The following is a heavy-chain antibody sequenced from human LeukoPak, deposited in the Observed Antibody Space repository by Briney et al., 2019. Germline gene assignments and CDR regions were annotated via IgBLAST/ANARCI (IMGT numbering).Heavy chain of an antibody. J-gene: IGHJ4*02. Sequence: PGGSLRLSCAASGFTFSSYAMSWVRQAPGKGLEWVSAISGSGGSTYYADSVKGRFTISRDNSKDTLYLQMNSLRAEDTAVYYCAKERNDPLYYFDYWGQRTLVTVSS. V-gene: IGHV3-23*01. CDR2: ISGSGGST. CDR1: GFTFSSYA. CDR3: AKERNDPLYYFDY.